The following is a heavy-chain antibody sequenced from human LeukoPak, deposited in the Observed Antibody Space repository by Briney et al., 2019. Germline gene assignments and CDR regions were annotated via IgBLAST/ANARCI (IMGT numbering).Heavy chain of an antibody. CDR3: ARGRIAAAVGY. CDR1: GDSISSGDYY. Sequence: PSETLSLTCIVSGDSISSGDYYWSWIRQPPGKGLEWIGYIYYSGSTYYNPSLKSRVTISVDTSKNQFSLKLSSVTAADTAVYYCARGRIAAAVGYWGQGTLVTASS. D-gene: IGHD6-13*01. J-gene: IGHJ4*02. CDR2: IYYSGST. V-gene: IGHV4-30-4*02.